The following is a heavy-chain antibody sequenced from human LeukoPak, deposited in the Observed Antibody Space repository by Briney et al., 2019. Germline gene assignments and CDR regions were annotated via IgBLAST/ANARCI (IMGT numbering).Heavy chain of an antibody. Sequence: GRSLRLSCAASGFTFSSYAMHWVRQAPGKGLEWVAVISYDGSNKYYADSVKGRFTISRDNSKNTLYLQMNSLRAEDTAVYYCARDIRLYGEYYYYGMDVWGQGTTVTASS. J-gene: IGHJ6*02. D-gene: IGHD3-16*01. CDR2: ISYDGSNK. CDR3: ARDIRLYGEYYYYGMDV. V-gene: IGHV3-30-3*01. CDR1: GFTFSSYA.